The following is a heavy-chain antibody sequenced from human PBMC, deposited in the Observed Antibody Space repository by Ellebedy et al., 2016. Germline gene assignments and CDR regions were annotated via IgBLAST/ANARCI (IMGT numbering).Heavy chain of an antibody. D-gene: IGHD3-10*01. J-gene: IGHJ4*02. CDR3: AKDRPNYSDDSGSYHKRGGDF. Sequence: GGSLRLSXAASGFSFNNYGMHWVRQAPGKGLEWVSSTSRDGGLTYYADSVKGRFTISRDNSKNMLFLQMNSLRAEDTAVYFCAKDRPNYSDDSGSYHKRGGDFWGQGTLVTVSS. CDR2: TSRDGGLT. V-gene: IGHV3-23*01. CDR1: GFSFNNYG.